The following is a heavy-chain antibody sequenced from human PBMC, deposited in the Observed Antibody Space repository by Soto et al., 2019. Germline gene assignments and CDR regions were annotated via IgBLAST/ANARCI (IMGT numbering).Heavy chain of an antibody. J-gene: IGHJ5*02. D-gene: IGHD6-19*01. CDR2: INHSGST. V-gene: IGHV4-34*01. CDR1: GGSFSGYY. Sequence: TLSLTCAVYGGSFSGYYWSWIRQPPGKGLEWIGEINHSGSTNYNPSLKSRVTISVDTSKNQFSLKLSSVTAADTAVYYCARKYRSGWYDGVQMAYNWFDPWGQGTLVTVSS. CDR3: ARKYRSGWYDGVQMAYNWFDP.